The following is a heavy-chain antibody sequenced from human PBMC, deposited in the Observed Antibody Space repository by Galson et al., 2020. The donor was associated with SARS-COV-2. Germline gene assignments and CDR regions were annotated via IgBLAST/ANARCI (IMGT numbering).Heavy chain of an antibody. CDR2: ISWNSGSI. CDR1: GFTFDDYA. D-gene: IGHD6-19*01. V-gene: IGHV3-9*01. J-gene: IGHJ4*02. Sequence: SLKISCAASGFTFDDYAMHWVRQAPGKGLEWVSGISWNSGSIGYADSVKGRFTISRDNAKNSLYLQMNSLRAEDTALYYCAKYGAGSGWGYYFDYWGQGTLVTVSS. CDR3: AKYGAGSGWGYYFDY.